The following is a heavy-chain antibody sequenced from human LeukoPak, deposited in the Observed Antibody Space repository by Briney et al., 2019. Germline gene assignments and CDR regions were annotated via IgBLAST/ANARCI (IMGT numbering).Heavy chain of an antibody. J-gene: IGHJ4*02. V-gene: IGHV4-59*08. CDR2: IYYSGTT. CDR1: GASISSYY. D-gene: IGHD2-15*01. CDR3: VRLGTCSGAHCHPDY. Sequence: PSETLSLTCTVSGASISSYYWSWIRQPPGGGLEWIGFIYYSGTTAYNPSLNSRVGMPVDTSKNQFSLWLSSVTAADTAVFYCVRLGTCSGAHCHPDYWGQGTLVTVSS.